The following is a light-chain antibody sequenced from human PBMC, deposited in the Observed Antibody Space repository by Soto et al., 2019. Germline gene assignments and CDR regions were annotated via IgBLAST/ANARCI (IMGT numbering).Light chain of an antibody. CDR2: AAS. CDR1: QGISSY. J-gene: IGKJ1*01. CDR3: LQDHNYPPT. Sequence: AIRMTQSPSSFSASTGDRVTITCRASQGISSYLAWYQQKPGKATKLLIYAASSLQSGVPSRFSGSGSGTDFTLTISSLQPEDFATYYCLQDHNYPPTFGQGTKVDIK. V-gene: IGKV1-8*01.